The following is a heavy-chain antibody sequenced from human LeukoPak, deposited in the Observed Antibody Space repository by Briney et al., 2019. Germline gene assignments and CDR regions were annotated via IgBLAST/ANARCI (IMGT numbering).Heavy chain of an antibody. V-gene: IGHV1-69*05. CDR3: ARESSGWYGLDAFDI. CDR2: IIPIFGTA. Sequence: ASVKVSCKTSGGTFSSYAISWVRQAPGQGLEWMGGIIPIFGTANYAQKFQGRVTITTDESTSTAYMELSSLRSEDTAVYYCARESSGWYGLDAFDIWGQGTMVTVSS. J-gene: IGHJ3*02. D-gene: IGHD6-19*01. CDR1: GGTFSSYA.